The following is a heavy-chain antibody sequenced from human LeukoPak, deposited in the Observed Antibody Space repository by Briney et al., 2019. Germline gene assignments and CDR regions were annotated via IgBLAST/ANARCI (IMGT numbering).Heavy chain of an antibody. CDR3: AKDSEYYYDSSGYYLDY. V-gene: IGHV3-30*02. CDR1: GFTFSSYG. Sequence: TGGSLRLSCAASGFTFSSYGMHWVRQAPGKGLEWVAIISFDGSNKYYADSVKGRFTISRDNSKNTLYLQMNSLRAEDTAVYYCAKDSEYYYDSSGYYLDYWGQGTLVTVSS. CDR2: ISFDGSNK. D-gene: IGHD3-22*01. J-gene: IGHJ4*02.